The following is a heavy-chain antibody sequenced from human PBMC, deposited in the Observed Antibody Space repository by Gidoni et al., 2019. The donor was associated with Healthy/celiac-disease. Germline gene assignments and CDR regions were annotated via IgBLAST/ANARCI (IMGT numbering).Heavy chain of an antibody. CDR2: IWYDGSNK. CDR3: ARHFYYGSGLYIDY. Sequence: QVQLVESGGVVVQPGSSLRLSCAASGFTFSSYGMHWVRQAPGKGLEWVAVIWYDGSNKYYADSVKGRFTISRDNSKNTLYLQMNSLRAEDTAVYYCARHFYYGSGLYIDYWGQGTLVTVSS. D-gene: IGHD3-10*01. CDR1: GFTFSSYG. J-gene: IGHJ4*02. V-gene: IGHV3-33*01.